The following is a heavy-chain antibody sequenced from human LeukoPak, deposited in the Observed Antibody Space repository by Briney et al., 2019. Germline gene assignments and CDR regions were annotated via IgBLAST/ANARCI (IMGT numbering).Heavy chain of an antibody. J-gene: IGHJ4*02. Sequence: GGSLRLSCAASGFTFSNYAMPWVRQAPGKGLEWVSTISGSGDSTYYSDSVRGRFTISRDNSENTLYLQMNSLRAEDTAVYYCAKTLQQLVTYYFDYWGQGTLVTVSS. V-gene: IGHV3-23*01. CDR1: GFTFSNYA. D-gene: IGHD6-13*01. CDR3: AKTLQQLVTYYFDY. CDR2: ISGSGDST.